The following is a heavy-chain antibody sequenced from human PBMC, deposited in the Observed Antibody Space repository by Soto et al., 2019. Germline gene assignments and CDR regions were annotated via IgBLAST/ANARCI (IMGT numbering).Heavy chain of an antibody. J-gene: IGHJ4*02. CDR3: ARDRWERGDY. CDR1: GFTFSSYA. V-gene: IGHV3-30-3*01. Sequence: QVQLVESGGGVVQPGRSLRLSCAASGFTFSSYAMHWVRQAPGKGLEWVAVISYDGSNKYYADSVKGRFTISRDNSKNTLYLQKNSLRAEDTAVYYCARDRWERGDYWGQGTLVTVSS. CDR2: ISYDGSNK. D-gene: IGHD1-26*01.